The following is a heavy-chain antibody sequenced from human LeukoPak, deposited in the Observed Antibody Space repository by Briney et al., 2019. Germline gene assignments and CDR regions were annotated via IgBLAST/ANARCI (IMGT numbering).Heavy chain of an antibody. CDR1: GFTFGDYA. V-gene: IGHV3-49*03. J-gene: IGHJ4*02. CDR3: TRDWGSTYVDY. Sequence: GGSLRLSCTASGFTFGDYAMSWFRQAPGKGLEWVGFIRSKAYGGTTEYAASVKGRFTISRDDSKSIAYLQMNSLKTGDTAVYYCTRDWGSTYVDYWGQGTLVTVSS. D-gene: IGHD3-16*01. CDR2: IRSKAYGGTT.